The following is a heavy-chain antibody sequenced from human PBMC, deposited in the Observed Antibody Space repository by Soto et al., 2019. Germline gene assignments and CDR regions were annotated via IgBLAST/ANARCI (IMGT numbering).Heavy chain of an antibody. D-gene: IGHD3-10*01. Sequence: ASVKVSGKASGYTVTSCAISRVRQAPGQGLEWMGWISAYNGNTNYAQKLQGRVTMTTDTSTTTAYMELRSLRSDDTAVYYCAGSGPHAGAWGQGALVTVSS. CDR3: AGSGPHAGA. CDR1: GYTVTSCA. V-gene: IGHV1-18*01. J-gene: IGHJ5*02. CDR2: ISAYNGNT.